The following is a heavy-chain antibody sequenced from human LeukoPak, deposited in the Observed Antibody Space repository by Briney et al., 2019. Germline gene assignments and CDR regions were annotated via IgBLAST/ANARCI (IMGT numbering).Heavy chain of an antibody. CDR2: INHSGST. CDR3: ARERYSSGSDAFDI. J-gene: IGHJ3*02. V-gene: IGHV4-34*01. CDR1: GGSFSGYY. Sequence: SETLSLTCAVYGGSFSGYYWSWIRQPPGKGLEWIGEINHSGSTNYNPSLKSRVTISVDTSKNQFSLKLSSVTAADTAVYYCARERYSSGSDAFDIWGQGTMVTVSS. D-gene: IGHD6-19*01.